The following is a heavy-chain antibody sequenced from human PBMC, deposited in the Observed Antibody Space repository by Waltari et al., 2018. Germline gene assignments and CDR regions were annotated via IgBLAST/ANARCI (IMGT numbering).Heavy chain of an antibody. D-gene: IGHD2-2*01. V-gene: IGHV1-69*12. CDR3: ARGRDIVVVPAATGNWFDP. Sequence: QVQLVQSGAEVKKPGSSVKVSCKASGGPFSSYAISWVRQAPGHGLEWMGGIIPIFGTANYAQKFQGRVTITADESTSTAYMELSSLRSEDTAVYYCARGRDIVVVPAATGNWFDPWGQGTLVTVSS. CDR1: GGPFSSYA. CDR2: IIPIFGTA. J-gene: IGHJ5*02.